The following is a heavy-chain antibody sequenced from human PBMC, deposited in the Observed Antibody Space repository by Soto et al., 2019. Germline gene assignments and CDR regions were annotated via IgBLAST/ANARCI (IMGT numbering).Heavy chain of an antibody. CDR2: INPNSGGT. Sequence: QVQLVQSGAEVKKPGASVKVSCKASGYTFTGYYMHWVRPAPGQGLEWMGWINPNSGGTNYAQKFQGRVNMTRDTSISTAYMELSRLRSDDTAVYYGVRDHGTTSGWFDPWGQGTLVTVSS. D-gene: IGHD1-7*01. CDR1: GYTFTGYY. V-gene: IGHV1-2*02. J-gene: IGHJ5*02. CDR3: VRDHGTTSGWFDP.